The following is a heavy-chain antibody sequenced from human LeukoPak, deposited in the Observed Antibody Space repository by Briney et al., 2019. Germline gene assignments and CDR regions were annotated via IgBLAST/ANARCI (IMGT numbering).Heavy chain of an antibody. Sequence: ASVKVSCTASGYTFTHYYMHWVRQAPGQGLEWVGIINPGSGSAAFAEMLQGRVSLTRDTSTSTAYMELSSLTSEDSVVYHCARAGYYDVSGYGLYYLENWGQGGLGTVSS. V-gene: IGHV1-46*04. CDR3: ARAGYYDVSGYGLYYLEN. CDR2: INPGSGSA. D-gene: IGHD3-22*01. J-gene: IGHJ4*02. CDR1: GYTFTHYY.